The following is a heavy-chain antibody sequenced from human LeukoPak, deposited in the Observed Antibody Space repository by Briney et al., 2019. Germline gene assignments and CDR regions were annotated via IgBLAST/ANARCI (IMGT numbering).Heavy chain of an antibody. Sequence: PGGSLRLSCAASGFTFSSYSMNWVRQAPGKGLEWVSSISSSSSYIYYADSVKGRFTISRDNAKNSLYLQMNSLRAEDTAVYYCAKVSRRIAVAGMDAFDIWGQGTMVTVSS. CDR1: GFTFSSYS. CDR3: AKVSRRIAVAGMDAFDI. D-gene: IGHD6-19*01. CDR2: ISSSSSYI. V-gene: IGHV3-21*01. J-gene: IGHJ3*02.